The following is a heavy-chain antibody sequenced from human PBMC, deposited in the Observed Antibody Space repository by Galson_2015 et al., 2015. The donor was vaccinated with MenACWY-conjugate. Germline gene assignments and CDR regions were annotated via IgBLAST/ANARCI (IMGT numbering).Heavy chain of an antibody. D-gene: IGHD3-10*01. Sequence: SLRLSCAASGFTFSSYGMNWVRQAPGKGLEWVSYIAHGGSPIYYAGSVKGRFTITRDNVLNILYLQLSRLRDEDTAVYFCARDWFGESFPYWGQGILVTVSS. CDR3: ARDWFGESFPY. V-gene: IGHV3-48*02. CDR1: GFTFSSYG. CDR2: IAHGGSPI. J-gene: IGHJ4*02.